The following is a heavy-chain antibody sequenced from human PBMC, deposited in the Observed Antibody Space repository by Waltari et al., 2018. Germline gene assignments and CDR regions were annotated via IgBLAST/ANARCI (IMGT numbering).Heavy chain of an antibody. J-gene: IGHJ6*02. V-gene: IGHV3-30*05. CDR3: ARAWYYDFWRIFYYYYGMDV. CDR2: ISYDGSNK. D-gene: IGHD3-3*01. CDR1: GFTFSSYG. Sequence: QVQLVESGGGVVQPGRSLRLSCAASGFTFSSYGMHWVRQAPGKGLEWVAVISYDGSNKYYADSVKGRFTSSRDNAKNTLYLQMNSLRAEDTAVYYCARAWYYDFWRIFYYYYGMDVWGQGTTVTVSS.